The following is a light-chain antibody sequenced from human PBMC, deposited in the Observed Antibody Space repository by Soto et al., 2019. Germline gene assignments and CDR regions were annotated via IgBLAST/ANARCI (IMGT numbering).Light chain of an antibody. CDR1: KVISRY. CDR3: QQYYSYLRT. CDR2: AAS. J-gene: IGKJ1*01. Sequence: AIRMTQSPSSLSASPGDRFTITCRASKVISRYLASYQQKPGKAPKLLIYAASTLQSGVPSRFSGSGSGTDFTLTISCLQSEDFATYYCQQYYSYLRTFGQGTKVEIK. V-gene: IGKV1-8*01.